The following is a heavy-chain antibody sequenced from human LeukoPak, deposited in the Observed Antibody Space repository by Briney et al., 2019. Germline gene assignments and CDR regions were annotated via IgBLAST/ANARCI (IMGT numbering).Heavy chain of an antibody. CDR3: ARAHYDILTGYDAGVYYYGMDV. Sequence: GASVKVSCKASGGTFSSYAISWVRQAPGQGLEWMGRIIPILGIANYAQKFQGRVTITADKSTSTAYMELGSLRSEDTAVYYCARAHYDILTGYDAGVYYYGMDVWGQGTTVTVSS. J-gene: IGHJ6*02. CDR1: GGTFSSYA. CDR2: IIPILGIA. V-gene: IGHV1-69*04. D-gene: IGHD3-9*01.